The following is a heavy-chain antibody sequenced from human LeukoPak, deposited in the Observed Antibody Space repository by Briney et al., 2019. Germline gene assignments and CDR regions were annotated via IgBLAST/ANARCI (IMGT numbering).Heavy chain of an antibody. CDR1: GFTFSSYA. J-gene: IGHJ4*02. V-gene: IGHV3-23*01. D-gene: IGHD3-22*01. Sequence: GGSLRLSCAASGFTFSSYAMSWVRQAPGKGLEWVSAISGSGGSTYYADSVKGRFTISRDNSKNTLYLQMNSLRAEDTAVYYCAKARGRSSGYYLPYAYYFDYWGQGTLVTVSS. CDR3: AKARGRSSGYYLPYAYYFDY. CDR2: ISGSGGST.